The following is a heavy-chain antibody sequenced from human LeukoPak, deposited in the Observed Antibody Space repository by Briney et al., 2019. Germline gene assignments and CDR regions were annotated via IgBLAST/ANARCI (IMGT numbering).Heavy chain of an antibody. CDR2: ITGAGSTT. D-gene: IGHD3-22*01. Sequence: GGSLRLSCAASGFTFSTFAMSWVRQDPGRGLEWVSSITGAGSTTYYPESVKGRFTISRDFSKNTVFLHMNSLRAEDTAMYYCARGDDSGYYDYFDYWGQGALVTVSS. CDR1: GFTFSTFA. V-gene: IGHV3-23*01. CDR3: ARGDDSGYYDYFDY. J-gene: IGHJ4*02.